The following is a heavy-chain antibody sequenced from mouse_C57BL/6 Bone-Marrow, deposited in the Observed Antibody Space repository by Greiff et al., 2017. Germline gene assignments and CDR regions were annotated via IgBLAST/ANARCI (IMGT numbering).Heavy chain of an antibody. CDR2: IDPSDSYT. CDR3: AREEGYGDADWYSDV. J-gene: IGHJ1*03. D-gene: IGHD2-13*01. CDR1: GYTFTRYW. V-gene: IGHV1-69*01. Sequence: QVQLQQPGAELVMPGASVKLSCKASGYTFTRYWMHWVKQRPGQGLAWIGAIDPSDSYTNYNQKFKGKSTLTVDKSSSTAYMQLSSLTSEEAAVDYCAREEGYGDADWYSDVWGTGTTVTVSS.